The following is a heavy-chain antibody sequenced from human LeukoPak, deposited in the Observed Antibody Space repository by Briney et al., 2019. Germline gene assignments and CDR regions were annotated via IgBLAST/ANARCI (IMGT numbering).Heavy chain of an antibody. CDR1: GGSISSGGYY. CDR3: ARVARYYIVVVPAAIPDAFDI. CDR2: IYHSGST. J-gene: IGHJ3*02. V-gene: IGHV4-30-2*01. Sequence: SQTLSLTCTVSGGSISSGGYYWSWIRQPPGKGLEWIGYIYHSGSTYYNPSLKSRVTISVDRSKNQFSLKLSSVTAADTAVYYCARVARYYIVVVPAAIPDAFDIWGQGTMVTVSS. D-gene: IGHD2-2*02.